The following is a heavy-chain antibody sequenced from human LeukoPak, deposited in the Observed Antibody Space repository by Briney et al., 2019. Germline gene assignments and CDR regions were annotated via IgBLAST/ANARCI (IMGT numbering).Heavy chain of an antibody. CDR3: VKDRVPDSGWSFDV. V-gene: IGHV3-33*06. CDR1: GFTFSSYG. Sequence: GGSLRLSCAASGFTFSSYGMHWVRQAPGKGLEWVAVIWYDGSNKYYADSVKGRFTISRDNSKNTLYLQMNGLRVEDTALYYCVKDRVPDSGWSFDVWGRGTMVTVSA. J-gene: IGHJ3*01. D-gene: IGHD6-19*01. CDR2: IWYDGSNK.